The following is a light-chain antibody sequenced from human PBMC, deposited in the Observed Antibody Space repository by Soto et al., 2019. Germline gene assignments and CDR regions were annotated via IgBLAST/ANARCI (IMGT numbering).Light chain of an antibody. CDR2: GAS. CDR3: QQYAIRPPVT. Sequence: EVVMTQSPATLSVSPGERATLSCGSSQSVRDGLAWYQQKPGQPPRLLIYGASTRATGIPARFSGSGFGTEFTLTISSLQSEDFAVYYCQQYAIRPPVTFGQGTRLDIE. V-gene: IGKV3-15*01. CDR1: QSVRDG. J-gene: IGKJ5*01.